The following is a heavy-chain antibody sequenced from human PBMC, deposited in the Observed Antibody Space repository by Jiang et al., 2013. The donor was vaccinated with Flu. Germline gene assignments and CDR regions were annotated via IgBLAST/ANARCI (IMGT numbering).Heavy chain of an antibody. D-gene: IGHD2-2*01. Sequence: KPSETLSLTCTVSGGSISSSSYYWGWIRQPPGKGLEWIGSIYYSGSTYYNPSLKSRVTISVDTSKNQFSLKLSSVTAADTAVYYCARDIVVVPATDAFDIWGQGTMVTVSS. CDR3: ARDIVVVPATDAFDI. J-gene: IGHJ3*02. V-gene: IGHV4-39*01. CDR1: GGSISSSSYY. CDR2: IYYSGST.